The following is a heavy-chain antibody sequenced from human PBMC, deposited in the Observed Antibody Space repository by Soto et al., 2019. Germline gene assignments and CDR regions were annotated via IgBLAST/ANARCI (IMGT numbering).Heavy chain of an antibody. CDR3: ARDRVAALKSLNYYYYYGMDV. Sequence: QVQLAQSGAEVKKPGASVKVSCKASGYTFTGYYMHWVRQAPGQGLEWMGWINPNSGGTNYAQKFQGRVTMTRDTSISTAYMELSRLRSDDTAVYYCARDRVAALKSLNYYYYYGMDVWGQGTTVTVSS. D-gene: IGHD6-6*01. CDR1: GYTFTGYY. CDR2: INPNSGGT. J-gene: IGHJ6*02. V-gene: IGHV1-2*02.